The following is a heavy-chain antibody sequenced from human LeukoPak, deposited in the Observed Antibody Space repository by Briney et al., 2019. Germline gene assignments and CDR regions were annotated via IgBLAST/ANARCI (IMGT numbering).Heavy chain of an antibody. Sequence: PSETLSFTCAVSGGSITSSHWWSWARQPPGKGLEWIGEIYHGGTTNYNPSLKSRVTMSVDESKNQFSLKLSSVTAADTAVYYCATYFYGGDYASYYFDYWGQGTLVTVSS. CDR1: GGSITSSHW. CDR2: IYHGGTT. D-gene: IGHD4-23*01. V-gene: IGHV4-4*02. CDR3: ATYFYGGDYASYYFDY. J-gene: IGHJ4*02.